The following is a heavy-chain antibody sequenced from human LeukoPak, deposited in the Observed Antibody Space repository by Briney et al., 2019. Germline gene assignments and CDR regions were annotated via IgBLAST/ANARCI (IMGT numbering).Heavy chain of an antibody. J-gene: IGHJ1*01. CDR2: INPNSGDT. Sequence: GASVKVSCRASGYTFTDYYLHWVRQAPGQGLEWMGWINPNSGDTNFAQKFQGRVTMTRDTSINTAYMELSGLRSDDTAVYYCAREDLYNYPLDFWGQGTLGTVSS. V-gene: IGHV1-2*02. CDR1: GYTFTDYY. CDR3: AREDLYNYPLDF. D-gene: IGHD5-24*01.